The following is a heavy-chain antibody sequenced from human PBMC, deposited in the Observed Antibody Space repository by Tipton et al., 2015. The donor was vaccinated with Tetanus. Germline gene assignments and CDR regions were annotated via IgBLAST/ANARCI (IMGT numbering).Heavy chain of an antibody. V-gene: IGHV4-31*03. CDR3: ARANYDSSKKGPFDS. CDR2: IYYSGST. CDR1: GGSISSGGYY. D-gene: IGHD3-3*01. Sequence: LRLSCTVSGGSISSGGYYWSWIRQHPGKGLEWIGCIYYSGSTIYNPSLKSRVTVSVDTSKNQFSLKLASVTAADTAMYFCARANYDSSKKGPFDSWGQGILVIVSA. J-gene: IGHJ4*02.